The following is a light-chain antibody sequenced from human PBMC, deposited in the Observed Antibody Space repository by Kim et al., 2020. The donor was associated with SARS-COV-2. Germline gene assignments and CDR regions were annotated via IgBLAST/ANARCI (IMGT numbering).Light chain of an antibody. CDR1: SSDVGTYNY. V-gene: IGLV2-14*01. CDR3: SAYTISSTLV. CDR2: DVS. Sequence: QSALTQPASVSGSPGQSITISCTGTSSDVGTYNYVTWFQQHPGKAPKLMLYDVSKRPSGVSNRFSGSKSGNTASLTISGLQAEDEADYYCSAYTISSTLVFGGGTQLTVL. J-gene: IGLJ2*01.